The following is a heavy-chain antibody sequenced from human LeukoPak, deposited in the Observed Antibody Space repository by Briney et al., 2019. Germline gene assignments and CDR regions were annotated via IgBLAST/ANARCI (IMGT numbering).Heavy chain of an antibody. J-gene: IGHJ6*03. V-gene: IGHV4-39*07. Sequence: SETLSLTCTVSGGSISSSSYYWGWIRQPPGKGLEWIGEINHSGSTNYSPSLKSRVTISVDTSKNQFSLKLSSVTAADTAVYYCARRGRYSSSWYKGNYMDVWGKGTTVTISS. D-gene: IGHD6-13*01. CDR2: INHSGST. CDR3: ARRGRYSSSWYKGNYMDV. CDR1: GGSISSSSYY.